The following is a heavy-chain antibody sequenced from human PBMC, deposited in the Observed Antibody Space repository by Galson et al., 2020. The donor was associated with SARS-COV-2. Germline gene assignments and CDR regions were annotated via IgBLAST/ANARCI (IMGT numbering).Heavy chain of an antibody. CDR1: GFTFSDHY. Sequence: GESLKISCAASGFTFSDHYMDWVRQAPGKGLEWVGRTRDKANSYTTEYAASVKNRFTISRDDSKNSLHLQMDSLKTGDTAVYYCAREGYSSSRDAFDIWGQGTMVTVSS. CDR3: AREGYSSSRDAFDI. J-gene: IGHJ3*02. CDR2: TRDKANSYTT. D-gene: IGHD6-13*01. V-gene: IGHV3-72*01.